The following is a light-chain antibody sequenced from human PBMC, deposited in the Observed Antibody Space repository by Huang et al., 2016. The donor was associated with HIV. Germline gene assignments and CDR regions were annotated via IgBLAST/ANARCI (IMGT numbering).Light chain of an antibody. CDR3: QQYNSYPYT. J-gene: IGKJ2*01. V-gene: IGKV1-5*03. CDR1: QSISNW. CDR2: KAS. Sequence: DIQMTQSPSTLSASVRDRVTITCRASQSISNWLAWYQQKPGKAPKLLIYKASGLESGVPSRFSGSGSGTEFTLTIRSLQPDDFATYYCQQYNSYPYTFGQGTKLEIK.